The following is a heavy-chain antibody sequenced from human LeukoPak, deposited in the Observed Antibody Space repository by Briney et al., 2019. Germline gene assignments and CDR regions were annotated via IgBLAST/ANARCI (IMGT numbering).Heavy chain of an antibody. V-gene: IGHV1-46*02. J-gene: IGHJ4*02. CDR3: ASEKNYGDKYFDS. CDR1: GNTFNIYY. D-gene: IGHD4-17*01. Sequence: ASVKVSCKASGNTFNIYYFHWVRQAPGQGLEWMGIINRGNGVTACAQSFQGRVTLTRDTSASTAYMELSSLRSEDTAIYYCASEKNYGDKYFDSWGQGTVVTVSS. CDR2: INRGNGVT.